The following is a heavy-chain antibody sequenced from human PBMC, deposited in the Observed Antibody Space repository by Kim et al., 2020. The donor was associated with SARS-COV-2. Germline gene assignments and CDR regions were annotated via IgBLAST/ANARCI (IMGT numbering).Heavy chain of an antibody. D-gene: IGHD7-27*01. CDR2: ISPYNGNT. CDR3: ARDGDLPDY. J-gene: IGHJ4*02. CDR1: GYTFTSYG. V-gene: IGHV1-18*01. Sequence: ASVKVSKASGYTFTSYGISWVRQAPGQGLEWMGWISPYNGNTKYAQKLQGRVTMSTDTSTTTAYMELRSLRSDDTAVYYCARDGDLPDYWGQGTLVTVSS.